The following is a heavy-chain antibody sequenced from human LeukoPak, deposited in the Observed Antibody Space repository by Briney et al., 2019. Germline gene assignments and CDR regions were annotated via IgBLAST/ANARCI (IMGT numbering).Heavy chain of an antibody. J-gene: IGHJ4*02. CDR2: ISYDGSNT. CDR3: ARADFYGSGSHPPGGFDY. V-gene: IGHV3-30*04. D-gene: IGHD3-10*01. Sequence: PGRSLRLSCAASGFILRTYAMHWVRQAPGKGLEWVAVISYDGSNTYYADSVRGRFTISRDSSKNTLYLQMSSLRAEDTAVYYCARADFYGSGSHPPGGFDYWGQGTLVTVSS. CDR1: GFILRTYA.